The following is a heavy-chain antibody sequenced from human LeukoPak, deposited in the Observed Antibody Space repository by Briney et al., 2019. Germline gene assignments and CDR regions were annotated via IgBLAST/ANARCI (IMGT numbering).Heavy chain of an antibody. CDR2: VYSSGST. D-gene: IGHD6-19*01. Sequence: SETLSLTWTVAGGSISNYYWSWIRQPPGKGLEWIGYVYSSGSTNYNPSLKSRVTMSVDTSKKQFSLKLNSVTATDTAVYYCARSPSALYTSGWYYFDYWGQGTLVTVSS. CDR1: GGSISNYY. CDR3: ARSPSALYTSGWYYFDY. J-gene: IGHJ4*02. V-gene: IGHV4-59*01.